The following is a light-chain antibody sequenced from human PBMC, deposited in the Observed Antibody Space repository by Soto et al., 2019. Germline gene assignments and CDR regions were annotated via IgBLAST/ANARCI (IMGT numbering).Light chain of an antibody. J-gene: IGLJ1*01. Sequence: QAVVTQPPSVSEAPGQRVTISCTGSSSNIGAGYAAHWYQQVPGTAPKLLIYENNNRPSGVPDRFSGSKSGTSASLAITGLQAEDEAEYYCQSYDSSLSGYVFGTGTKVTVL. CDR3: QSYDSSLSGYV. CDR1: SSNIGAGYA. CDR2: ENN. V-gene: IGLV1-40*01.